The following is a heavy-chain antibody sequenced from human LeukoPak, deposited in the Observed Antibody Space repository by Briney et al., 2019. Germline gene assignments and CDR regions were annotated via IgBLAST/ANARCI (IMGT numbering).Heavy chain of an antibody. J-gene: IGHJ3*02. Sequence: SETLSLTCAVYGGSFSGYYWSWIRQPPGKGLEWIGEINHSGSTNYNPSLESRVTISVGTSKNQFSLKLSSVTAADTAVYYCARAKLYQNDAFDIWGQGTMVTVSS. V-gene: IGHV4-34*01. CDR2: INHSGST. CDR3: ARAKLYQNDAFDI. D-gene: IGHD2-2*02. CDR1: GGSFSGYY.